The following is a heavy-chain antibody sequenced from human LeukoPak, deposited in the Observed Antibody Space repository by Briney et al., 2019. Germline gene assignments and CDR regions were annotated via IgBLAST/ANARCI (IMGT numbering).Heavy chain of an antibody. CDR3: ASFIVVVPAAII. CDR1: GGTFTSYT. J-gene: IGHJ4*02. D-gene: IGHD2-2*02. CDR2: IIPILGIA. V-gene: IGHV1-69*02. Sequence: SVKVSCKASGGTFTSYTISWVRQAPGQGLEWMGRIIPILGIANYAQKFQGRVTITADKSTSTAYMELSSLRSEDTAVSYCASFIVVVPAAIIWGQGTLVTVSS.